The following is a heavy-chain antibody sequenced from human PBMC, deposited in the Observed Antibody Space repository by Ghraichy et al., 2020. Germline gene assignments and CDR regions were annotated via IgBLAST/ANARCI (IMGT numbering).Heavy chain of an antibody. Sequence: GESLNISCAASGFTFSSYWMHWVRQAPGKGLVWVSRINSDGSSTSYADSVKGRFTISRDNAKNTLYLQMNSLRAEDTAVYYCARVLYQPLGRAFDIWGQGTMVTVSS. CDR3: ARVLYQPLGRAFDI. V-gene: IGHV3-74*01. CDR2: INSDGSST. J-gene: IGHJ3*02. CDR1: GFTFSSYW. D-gene: IGHD2-2*01.